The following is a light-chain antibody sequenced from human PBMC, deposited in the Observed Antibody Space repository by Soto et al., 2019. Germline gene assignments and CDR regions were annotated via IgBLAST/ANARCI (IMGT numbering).Light chain of an antibody. CDR3: QEADGFPWR. J-gene: IGKJ1*01. CDR2: GAS. CDR1: QGITNG. Sequence: DIQMTQSPTSVSASVGDIVTMTCRASQGITNGLAWYQQKPGKAPKPLIYGASSLQSGVPSRFSGGGSGTEFILTITSLQTEDFATYFCQEADGFPWRFGHGTRVEIK. V-gene: IGKV1-12*02.